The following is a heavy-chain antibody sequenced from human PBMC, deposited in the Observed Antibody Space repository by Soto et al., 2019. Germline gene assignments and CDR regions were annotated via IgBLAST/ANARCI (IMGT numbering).Heavy chain of an antibody. CDR3: AKEGGRYCSGGSCYSGGMDV. CDR1: GFTFDDYT. J-gene: IGHJ6*02. Sequence: GGSLRLSCAASGFTFDDYTMHWVRQAPGKGLEWVSLISWDGGSTYYADSVKGRFTISRDNSKNSLYLQMNSLRTEDTALYYCAKEGGRYCSGGSCYSGGMDVWGQGTTVTVSS. V-gene: IGHV3-43*01. CDR2: ISWDGGST. D-gene: IGHD2-15*01.